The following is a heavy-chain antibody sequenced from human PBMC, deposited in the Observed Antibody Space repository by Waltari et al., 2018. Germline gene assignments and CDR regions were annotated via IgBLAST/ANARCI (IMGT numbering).Heavy chain of an antibody. J-gene: IGHJ4*02. Sequence: QVQLQESGPGLVKPSETLSLTCPVSGYSISSGYSWGWIRQPPGKGLEWIGSIYHSGSTYYNPSLKSRVTISVDTSKNQFSLKLSSVTAADTAVYYCASSVAHWGYWGQGTRVTVSS. CDR2: IYHSGST. V-gene: IGHV4-38-2*01. CDR1: GYSISSGYS. D-gene: IGHD6-19*01. CDR3: ASSVAHWGY.